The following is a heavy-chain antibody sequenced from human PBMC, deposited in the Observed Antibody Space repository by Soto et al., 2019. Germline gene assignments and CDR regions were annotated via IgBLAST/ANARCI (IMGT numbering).Heavy chain of an antibody. CDR3: GRVCSSTSCYGYWFDP. D-gene: IGHD2-2*01. J-gene: IGHJ5*02. Sequence: QVQLQESGPGLVKPSQTLSLTCTVSGGSISSGGYYWSWIRQHPGKGLEWIGYIYYSGSTYYNPSLKSRVTISVDTSKNQFSLKLSSVTAADTAVYYCGRVCSSTSCYGYWFDPWGQGTLVTVSS. CDR2: IYYSGST. V-gene: IGHV4-31*03. CDR1: GGSISSGGYY.